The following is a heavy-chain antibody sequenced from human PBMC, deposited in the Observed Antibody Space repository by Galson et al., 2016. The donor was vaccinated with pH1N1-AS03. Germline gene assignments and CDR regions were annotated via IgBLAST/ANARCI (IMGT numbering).Heavy chain of an antibody. J-gene: IGHJ6*02. V-gene: IGHV1-2*04. CDR3: ARDPRGPCSSATCATTYYFGMDV. CDR2: INPNNSVT. Sequence: SVKVSCKASGYIFTAFHVHWVRQAPGQGLEWMGWINPNNSVTNYAQKFQAWVTMTGDTSISTAYMELYGLKSDDTAVYYCARDPRGPCSSATCATTYYFGMDVWGQGTTVIVSS. D-gene: IGHD1-26*01. CDR1: GYIFTAFH.